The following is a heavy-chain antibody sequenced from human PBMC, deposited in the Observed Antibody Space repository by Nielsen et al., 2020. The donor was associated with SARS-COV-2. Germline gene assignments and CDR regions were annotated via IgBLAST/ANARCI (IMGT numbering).Heavy chain of an antibody. V-gene: IGHV3-23*01. CDR3: AKDGRGGSYYRDYYGMDV. D-gene: IGHD1-26*01. Sequence: GGSLRLSCAASGFTFSSYAMSWARQAPGKGLEWVSAISGSGGSTYYADSVKGRFTISRDNSKNTLYLQMNSLRAEDTAVYYCAKDGRGGSYYRDYYGMDVWGQGTPVTVSS. CDR2: ISGSGGST. J-gene: IGHJ6*02. CDR1: GFTFSSYA.